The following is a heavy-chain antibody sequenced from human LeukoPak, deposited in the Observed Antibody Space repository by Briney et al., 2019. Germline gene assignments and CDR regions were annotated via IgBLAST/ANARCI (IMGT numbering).Heavy chain of an antibody. Sequence: PGGSLRLSSAASGFTFSSYEMNWVRQAPGKGLEWISYISSSGSSIDYADSVKGRFIISRDNAKNSLYLQMNSLRAEDTAVYYCARDVRATRLFDFWGQGTLVTVSS. D-gene: IGHD1-26*01. V-gene: IGHV3-48*03. J-gene: IGHJ4*02. CDR1: GFTFSSYE. CDR3: ARDVRATRLFDF. CDR2: ISSSGSSI.